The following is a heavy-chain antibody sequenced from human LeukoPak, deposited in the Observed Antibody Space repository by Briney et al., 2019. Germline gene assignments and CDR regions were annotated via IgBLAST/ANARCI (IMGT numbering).Heavy chain of an antibody. CDR2: ISPSGNT. CDR1: GGSFTIYS. D-gene: IGHD4-11*01. Sequence: KPPETLSLTCAVYGGSFTIYSWTWIRQPPGKSLEWVGEISPSGNTQYNPSLKNRVTISLDASKSQFYLKLNSVTAADTAVYYCARRVRSADYRLDYWGQGTLVTVSS. V-gene: IGHV4-34*01. CDR3: ARRVRSADYRLDY. J-gene: IGHJ4*02.